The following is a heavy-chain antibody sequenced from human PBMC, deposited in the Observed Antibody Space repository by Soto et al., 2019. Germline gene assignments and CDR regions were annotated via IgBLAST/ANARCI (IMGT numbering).Heavy chain of an antibody. CDR3: ARHVGYCSATSCESRFDP. D-gene: IGHD2-2*01. CDR1: GGSISSFY. J-gene: IGHJ5*02. V-gene: IGHV4-59*08. CDR2: VYYSGNT. Sequence: QVQLQESGPGLVKPSETLSLTCTVSGGSISSFYWSWIRQPPGKGLEWIGYVYYSGNTKYNPSLKSRVTISTDTSKNQFSLRLSSVTAADTAMYYCARHVGYCSATSCESRFDPWGQGTLVTVSS.